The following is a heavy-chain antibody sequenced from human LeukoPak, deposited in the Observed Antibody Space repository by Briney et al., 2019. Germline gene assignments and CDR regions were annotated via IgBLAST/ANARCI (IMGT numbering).Heavy chain of an antibody. Sequence: SETLSLTCTVSGGSISSSTYYWGWIRKPPGKGLEWIVSIYYSGSTYYDPSLKSRVTISADTSKNQFSLKLSSVTAADSAVYYCVRLPYCSSTSCQQGYYGMDVWGQGTTVTVSS. V-gene: IGHV4-39*01. CDR1: GGSISSSTYY. J-gene: IGHJ6*02. CDR3: VRLPYCSSTSCQQGYYGMDV. CDR2: IYYSGST. D-gene: IGHD2-2*01.